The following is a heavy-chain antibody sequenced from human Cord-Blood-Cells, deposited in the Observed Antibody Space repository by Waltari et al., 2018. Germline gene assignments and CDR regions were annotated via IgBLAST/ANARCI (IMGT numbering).Heavy chain of an antibody. V-gene: IGHV4-34*01. J-gene: IGHJ3*02. D-gene: IGHD5-18*01. CDR2: INHSGST. CDR1: AGSFSGYY. CDR3: ARGILQLRAFDI. Sequence: QVQLQPWGAGLLKPSETLSLTCAVYAGSFSGYYCSWIRQPPGKGLEWIGEINHSGSTNDNPSLKSRVTISVDTSKNQFSLKLSSVTAADTAVYYCARGILQLRAFDIWGQGTMVTVSS.